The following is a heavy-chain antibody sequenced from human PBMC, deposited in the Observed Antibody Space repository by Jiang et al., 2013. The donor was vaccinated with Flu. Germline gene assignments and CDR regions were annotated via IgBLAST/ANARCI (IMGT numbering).Heavy chain of an antibody. Sequence: GLVKPSETLSLTCTVSGASFSGSNSYWGWIRQPPGKGLEWIGSIYYSGSTYYNPSLKSRVTISLDTSKKQFSLKLSSVTAADTAVYYCASQHWDHGSGSYYMNHWGQGTLVTVSS. CDR1: GASFSGSNSY. D-gene: IGHD3-10*01. CDR2: IYYSGST. CDR3: ASQHWDHGSGSYYMNH. V-gene: IGHV4-39*07. J-gene: IGHJ5*02.